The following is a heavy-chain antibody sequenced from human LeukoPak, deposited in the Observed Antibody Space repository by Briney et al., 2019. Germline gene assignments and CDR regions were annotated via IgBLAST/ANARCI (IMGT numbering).Heavy chain of an antibody. Sequence: GASVKVSCKASGYTFTNYYMHWVRQAPGQGLEWMGIIDPSGGSTTYAQKFQGRVTMTRDTSTSTVYMELTSLRSEDTAMYYCARDWRIQQWPPSYFDYWGQGTLVTVSS. D-gene: IGHD5-18*01. V-gene: IGHV1-46*01. J-gene: IGHJ4*02. CDR1: GYTFTNYY. CDR3: ARDWRIQQWPPSYFDY. CDR2: IDPSGGST.